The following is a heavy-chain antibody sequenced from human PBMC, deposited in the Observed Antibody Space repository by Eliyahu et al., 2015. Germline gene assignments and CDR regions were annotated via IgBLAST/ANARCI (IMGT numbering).Heavy chain of an antibody. CDR1: GDSFNEYY. D-gene: IGHD6-19*01. CDR2: IYTSGTS. V-gene: IGHV4-4*07. CDR3: ARDAGGYNSGWYGDYFDH. J-gene: IGHJ4*02. Sequence: QLQESGPGLLXPSETLSLTCTXSGDSFNEYYWSWIRQPAGKPLQWIGRIYTSGTSKFNPSLESRVTMSVDTSKNQFSMRLRSVTAADTAVYYCARDAGGYNSGWYGDYFDHWGLGMLVTVSS.